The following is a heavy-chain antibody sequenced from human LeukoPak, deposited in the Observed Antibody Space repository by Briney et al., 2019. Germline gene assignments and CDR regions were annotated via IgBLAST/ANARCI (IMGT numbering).Heavy chain of an antibody. CDR2: IYASGSS. D-gene: IGHD4/OR15-4a*01. Sequence: PSQTLSLTCTVSGDSISNGFYSWNWIRQPAGKGLEWIGRIYASGSSNSNPSLKTRVTISVDTSKNQFSLKLMSVTAADTAVYYCAGGPGLTSHDPWGHGTLVTVSS. CDR3: AGGPGLTSHDP. CDR1: GDSISNGFYS. V-gene: IGHV4-61*02. J-gene: IGHJ5*02.